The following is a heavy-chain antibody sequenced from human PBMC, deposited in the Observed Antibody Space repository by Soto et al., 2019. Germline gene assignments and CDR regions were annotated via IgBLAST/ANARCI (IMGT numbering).Heavy chain of an antibody. CDR1: GGTFSSYA. CDR3: ARDGTYSSSRFSSYGMDV. D-gene: IGHD6-13*01. CDR2: IIPIFGTA. Sequence: SVKVSCKASGGTFSSYAISWVRQAPGQGLEWMGGIIPIFGTANYAQKFQGRVTITADESTSTAYMELSSLRSEDTAVYYCARDGTYSSSRFSSYGMDVWGQATSVTLSS. V-gene: IGHV1-69*13. J-gene: IGHJ6*02.